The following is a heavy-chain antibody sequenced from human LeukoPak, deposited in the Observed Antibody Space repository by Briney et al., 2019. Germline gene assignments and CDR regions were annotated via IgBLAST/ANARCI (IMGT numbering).Heavy chain of an antibody. D-gene: IGHD3-16*01. Sequence: GGSVRLSCAASGFSLYTYGMHWVRQAPGKGLEWVSGITGDDGRTHYADSVRGRFTISRDNSKNTLSLHMSSLRAEDTAIYYCASSIRFGEDYWGQGTLVTVSP. CDR2: ITGDDGRT. V-gene: IGHV3-23*01. CDR1: GFSLYTYG. J-gene: IGHJ4*02. CDR3: ASSIRFGEDY.